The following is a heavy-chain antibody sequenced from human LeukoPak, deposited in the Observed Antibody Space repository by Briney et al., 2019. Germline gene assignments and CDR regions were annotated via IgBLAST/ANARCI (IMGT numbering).Heavy chain of an antibody. D-gene: IGHD2-21*02. CDR1: GFTFSSYG. V-gene: IGHV3-30*18. CDR3: AKDGLSRGSYCGGDCYVEGDAFDI. Sequence: GRSLRLSCAASGFTFSSYGMHWVRQAPGKGLEWVAVISYDGSNKYYADSVKGRFTISRDNSKNTLYLQMNSLRAEDTAVYYCAKDGLSRGSYCGGDCYVEGDAFDIWGQGTMVTVSS. J-gene: IGHJ3*02. CDR2: ISYDGSNK.